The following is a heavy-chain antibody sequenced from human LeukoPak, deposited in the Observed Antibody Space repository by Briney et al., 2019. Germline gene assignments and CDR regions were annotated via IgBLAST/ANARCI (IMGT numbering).Heavy chain of an antibody. D-gene: IGHD3-16*02. CDR3: ARDRTMYDYVWGSHRRYYFYMDV. CDR2: IKQDGSEK. V-gene: IGHV3-7*01. CDR1: GFTFSRSW. J-gene: IGHJ6*03. Sequence: GGSLRLSCAASGFTFSRSWMNWVRQAPGKGLEWVANIKQDGSEKYYVDSVKGRFTISRDNAKNSFYLQMNSLRAEDTAVYYCARDRTMYDYVWGSHRRYYFYMDVWGKGTTVSISS.